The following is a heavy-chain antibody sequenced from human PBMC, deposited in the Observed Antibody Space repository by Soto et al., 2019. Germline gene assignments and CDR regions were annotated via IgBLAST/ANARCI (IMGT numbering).Heavy chain of an antibody. CDR1: GGTFSSYA. CDR2: IIPIFGTA. J-gene: IGHJ6*02. D-gene: IGHD3-3*01. V-gene: IGHV1-69*01. Sequence: QVQLVQSGAEVKKPGSSVKVSCKASGGTFSSYAISWVRQAPGQGLEWMGGIIPIFGTANYAQKFQGRVTITADESTSTAYMELSSLRSEDTAVYYCAREGTIFGVVPSYYGIDVWGQGTTVTVSS. CDR3: AREGTIFGVVPSYYGIDV.